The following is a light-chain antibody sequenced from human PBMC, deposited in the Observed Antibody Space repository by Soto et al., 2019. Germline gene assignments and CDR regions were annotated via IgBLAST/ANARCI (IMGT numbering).Light chain of an antibody. CDR3: MQPLQSWT. CDR1: QSLLHSNGDTY. CDR2: LGS. V-gene: IGKV2-28*01. J-gene: IGKJ1*01. Sequence: DIVMTQSPLSLPVPPGEPASISCRSSQSLLHSNGDTYLEWYLQTPGQSPQLLIYLGSNRASGVPDRLSGSGSGTDFTLKISRVEAEDVGVYYCMQPLQSWTFGQGTKVDI.